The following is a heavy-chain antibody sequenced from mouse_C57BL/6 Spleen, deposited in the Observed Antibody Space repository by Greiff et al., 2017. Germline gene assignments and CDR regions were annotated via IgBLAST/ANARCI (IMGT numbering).Heavy chain of an antibody. J-gene: IGHJ3*01. CDR3: ASVDSSGYVWFAY. Sequence: EVQRVESGGGLVQPGGSLSLSCAASGFTFTDYYMRWVRQPPGKALEWLGFIRNKANGYTTEYSASVKGRFTISRAISQSILYLQMHALRAEDSATYYCASVDSSGYVWFAYWGKGTLVTVSA. V-gene: IGHV7-3*01. D-gene: IGHD3-2*02. CDR2: IRNKANGYTT. CDR1: GFTFTDYY.